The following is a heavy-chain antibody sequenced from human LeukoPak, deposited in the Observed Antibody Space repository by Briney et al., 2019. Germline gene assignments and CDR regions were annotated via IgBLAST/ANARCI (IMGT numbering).Heavy chain of an antibody. Sequence: PSETLSLTCAVYGGSFSGYYWSWIRQPPGKGLEWIGEINHSGSTNYNPSLKSRVTISVDTSKNQFSLKLSSVTAADTAVYYGARAGGTGYSSGSYDYWGQGTLVTVSS. CDR3: ARAGGTGYSSGSYDY. V-gene: IGHV4-34*01. D-gene: IGHD6-19*01. J-gene: IGHJ4*02. CDR2: INHSGST. CDR1: GGSFSGYY.